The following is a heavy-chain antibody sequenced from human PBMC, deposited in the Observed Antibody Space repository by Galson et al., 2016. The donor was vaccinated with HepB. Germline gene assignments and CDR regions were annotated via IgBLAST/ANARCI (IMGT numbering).Heavy chain of an antibody. CDR2: ISVANGND. J-gene: IGHJ6*02. V-gene: IGHV1-18*01. CDR3: ARGAFCNISDCSVQHSYYNKGIEV. D-gene: IGHD2-21*02. CDR1: GYTFSAYG. Sequence: SVKVSCKASGYTFSAYGINWVRQAPGQGPEWMGWISVANGNDVYAQSLQGRVTMTTDTSTNTAYMELRSLTSDDTAVDFCARGAFCNISDCSVQHSYYNKGIEVWDQRSQLIVSS.